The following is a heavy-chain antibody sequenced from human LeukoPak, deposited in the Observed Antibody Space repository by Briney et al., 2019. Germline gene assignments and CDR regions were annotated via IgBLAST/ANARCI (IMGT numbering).Heavy chain of an antibody. CDR3: GREVAVAALYYYYGMDV. D-gene: IGHD6-19*01. J-gene: IGHJ6*02. Sequence: ETLSLTCAVYGGSFSGYYWSWVRQAPGKGLEWVSAISGSGGSTYYADSVKGRFTISRDNSKNTLYLQMNSLRAEDTAVYYCGREVAVAALYYYYGMDVWGQGTTVTVSS. CDR2: ISGSGGST. V-gene: IGHV3-23*01. CDR1: GGSFSGYY.